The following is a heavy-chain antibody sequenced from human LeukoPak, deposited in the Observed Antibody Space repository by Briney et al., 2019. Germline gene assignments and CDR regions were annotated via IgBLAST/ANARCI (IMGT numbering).Heavy chain of an antibody. CDR3: ARGTSDHFSGYYYGFDY. D-gene: IGHD3-22*01. CDR1: GGTFSSYA. J-gene: IGHJ4*02. Sequence: SVKVSCKASGGTFSSYAISWVRQAPGQGLEWMGGIIPIFGTANYAQKFQGRVTITADESTSTAYMELSSLRSEDTAVYYCARGTSDHFSGYYYGFDYWGQGTLVTVSS. CDR2: IIPIFGTA. V-gene: IGHV1-69*13.